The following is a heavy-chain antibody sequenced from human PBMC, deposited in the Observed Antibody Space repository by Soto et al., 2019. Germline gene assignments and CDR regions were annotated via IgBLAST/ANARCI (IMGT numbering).Heavy chain of an antibody. CDR3: ARTYSSSWSPFDY. J-gene: IGHJ4*02. CDR1: GGSISSYY. V-gene: IGHV4-59*08. Sequence: PSETLSLTCTVSGGSISSYYWSWIRQPPGKGLEWIGYSYYSGSTNYNPSLKSRVTISVDTSKNQFSLKLSSVTSADTAVYYCARTYSSSWSPFDYWGQGTLVTVSS. CDR2: SYYSGST. D-gene: IGHD6-13*01.